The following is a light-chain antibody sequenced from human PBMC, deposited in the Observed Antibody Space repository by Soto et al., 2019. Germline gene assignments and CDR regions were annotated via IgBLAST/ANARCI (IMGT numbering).Light chain of an antibody. CDR2: GAS. J-gene: IGKJ1*01. CDR1: QSVDSTY. CDR3: QQYGSSPPRT. V-gene: IGKV3-20*01. Sequence: EIVLTQSPGTLSLSPGESATLSCRASQSVDSTYIAWYQQKPGQAPRLLIYGASTRATDVPDRFSGSGSGADFTLTISRLEPEDFAVYYCQQYGSSPPRTFGQGTKVDIK.